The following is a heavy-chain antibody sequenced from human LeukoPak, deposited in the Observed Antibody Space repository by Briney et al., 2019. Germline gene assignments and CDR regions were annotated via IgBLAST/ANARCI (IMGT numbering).Heavy chain of an antibody. CDR1: GYTFTSYY. D-gene: IGHD5-18*01. J-gene: IGHJ4*02. CDR3: ARGPDTATNGFADY. CDR2: ISAYNGNT. Sequence: ASVKVSCKASGYTFTSYYMHWVRQAPGQGLEWMGWISAYNGNTNYAQKLQGRVTMTTDTSTSTAYMELRSLRSDDTAVYYCARGPDTATNGFADYWGQGTLVTVSS. V-gene: IGHV1-18*04.